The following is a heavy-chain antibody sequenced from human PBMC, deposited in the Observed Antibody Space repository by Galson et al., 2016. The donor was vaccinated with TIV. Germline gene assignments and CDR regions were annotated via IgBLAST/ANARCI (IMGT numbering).Heavy chain of an antibody. D-gene: IGHD2-21*01. CDR1: GYTFAIYA. CDR3: ARPPYCGGDCYKYDH. J-gene: IGHJ4*02. CDR2: FNAGNGNT. V-gene: IGHV1-3*01. Sequence: QSGAEVKKPGASVKVSCKASGYTFAIYAMHWVRQAPGQRLEWLGWFNAGNGNTKYSQKFQGRVTITWDTSASTAYMELSSLRFEDTAVYYCARPPYCGGDCYKYDHWGQGTRVTVYS.